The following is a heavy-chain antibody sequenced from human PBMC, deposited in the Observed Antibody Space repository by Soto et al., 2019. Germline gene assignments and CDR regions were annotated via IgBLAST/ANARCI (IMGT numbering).Heavy chain of an antibody. CDR2: ISSRGGCS. J-gene: IGHJ4*02. CDR3: AKDSIEYSAYVDY. D-gene: IGHD1-26*01. CDR1: GFSFSSYA. Sequence: EVQLLESGGGLIQPGGSLRLSCSASGFSFSSYAMIWVRQAPGKGLEWVSSISSRGGCSYFADSAKGRFTISRDNSKNMLYLEMNSLRAEDTAIYFCAKDSIEYSAYVDYWGQGTLVNVSS. V-gene: IGHV3-23*01.